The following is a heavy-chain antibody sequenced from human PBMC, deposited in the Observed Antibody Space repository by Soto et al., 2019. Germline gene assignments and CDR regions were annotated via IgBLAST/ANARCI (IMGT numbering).Heavy chain of an antibody. CDR1: GGSISSGGYY. CDR2: IYYSGST. V-gene: IGHV4-31*03. CDR3: ARSTTIFGVVIHPFDY. Sequence: TVSLTCTVSGGSISSGGYYWSWIRQHPGKGLEWIGYIYYSGSTSYNPSLKSRVTISVDTSKNQFSLKLSSVTAADTAVYYCARSTTIFGVVIHPFDYWGQGTLVTVSS. D-gene: IGHD3-3*01. J-gene: IGHJ4*02.